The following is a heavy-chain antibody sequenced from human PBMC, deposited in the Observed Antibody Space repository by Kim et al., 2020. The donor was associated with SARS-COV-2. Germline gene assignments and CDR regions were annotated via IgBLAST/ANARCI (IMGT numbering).Heavy chain of an antibody. CDR1: GFTFSSYA. V-gene: IGHV3-30*04. Sequence: GGSLRLSCAASGFTFSSYAMHWVRQAPGKGLEWVAVISYDGSNKYYADSVKGRFTISRDNSKNTLYLQMNSLRAEDTAVYYCARDSYDYVWGSYRYNWFDPWGQGTLVTVSS. CDR3: ARDSYDYVWGSYRYNWFDP. D-gene: IGHD3-16*02. J-gene: IGHJ5*02. CDR2: ISYDGSNK.